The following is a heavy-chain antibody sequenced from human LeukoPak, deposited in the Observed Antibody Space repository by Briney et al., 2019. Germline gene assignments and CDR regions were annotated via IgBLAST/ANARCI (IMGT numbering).Heavy chain of an antibody. CDR1: GYTFTSYY. J-gene: IGHJ4*02. CDR2: INPNSGGT. Sequence: GASVKVSCKASGYTFTSYYMHWVRQAPGQGLEWMGWINPNSGGTNYAQKFQGRVTMTRDTSISTAYMELSRLRSDDTAVYYCAKARYSSGWYVVYWGQGTLVTVSA. CDR3: AKARYSSGWYVVY. D-gene: IGHD6-19*01. V-gene: IGHV1-2*02.